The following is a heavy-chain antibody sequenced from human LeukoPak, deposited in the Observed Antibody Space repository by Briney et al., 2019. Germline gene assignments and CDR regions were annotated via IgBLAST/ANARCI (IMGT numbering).Heavy chain of an antibody. CDR2: IYTSGST. CDR3: ARVFGSSWFDY. D-gene: IGHD6-13*01. V-gene: IGHV4-59*10. Sequence: PSETLSLTCAVYGVSFSGYYWSWLRQPPGKGLEWIGRIYTSGSTNYNPSLKSRVTISVDTSKHPFSLKLSSVTAADTAVYYCARVFGSSWFDYWGQGALVTVSS. J-gene: IGHJ4*02. CDR1: GVSFSGYY.